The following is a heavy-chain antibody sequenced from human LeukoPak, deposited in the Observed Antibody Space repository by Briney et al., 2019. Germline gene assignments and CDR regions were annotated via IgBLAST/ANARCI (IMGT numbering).Heavy chain of an antibody. V-gene: IGHV3-33*01. J-gene: IGHJ3*02. CDR2: IWYDRSNK. Sequence: GGSLRLSCAASGFTFSSYGMHWVRQAPGKGLEWVAVIWYDRSNKYYADSVKGRFTISRDNSKNTLYLQMNSLRAEDTAVYYCASPYYDYVWGTPRDAFDIWGQGTMVTVSS. CDR3: ASPYYDYVWGTPRDAFDI. CDR1: GFTFSSYG. D-gene: IGHD3-16*01.